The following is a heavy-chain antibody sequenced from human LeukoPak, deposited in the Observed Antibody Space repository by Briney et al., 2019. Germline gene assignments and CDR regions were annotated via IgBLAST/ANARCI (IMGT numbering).Heavy chain of an antibody. CDR1: GFTFSSYG. J-gene: IGHJ6*03. Sequence: PGGSLRLSCAASGFTFSSYGMSWVRQAPGKGLEWVSGISGSGGSTYYADSVKGRFTISRDNSKNTLYLEMNSLRDEDTTVYYCAKTFQWYYMDVWGKGTTVTISS. CDR3: AKTFQWYYMDV. CDR2: ISGSGGST. D-gene: IGHD2-8*01. V-gene: IGHV3-23*01.